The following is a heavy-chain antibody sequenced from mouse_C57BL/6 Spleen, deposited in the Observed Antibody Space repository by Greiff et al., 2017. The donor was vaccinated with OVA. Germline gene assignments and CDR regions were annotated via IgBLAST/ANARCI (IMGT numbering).Heavy chain of an antibody. J-gene: IGHJ1*03. V-gene: IGHV5-16*01. CDR1: GFTFSDYY. D-gene: IGHD1-1*01. Sequence: EVKLVESEGGLVQPGSSMKLSCTASGFTFSDYYMAWVRQVPEKGLEWVANINYDGSSTYYLDSLKSRFIISRDNAKNILYLQMSSLKSEDTATYYCARAPLTTVVVDWYFDVWGTGTTVTVSS. CDR2: INYDGSST. CDR3: ARAPLTTVVVDWYFDV.